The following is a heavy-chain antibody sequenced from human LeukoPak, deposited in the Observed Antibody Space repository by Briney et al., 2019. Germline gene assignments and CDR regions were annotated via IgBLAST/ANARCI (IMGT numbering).Heavy chain of an antibody. CDR3: ASTVVVAATRSFDP. V-gene: IGHV4-34*01. CDR1: GGSFSGYY. D-gene: IGHD2-15*01. J-gene: IGHJ5*02. CDR2: INHSGST. Sequence: SETLSLTCAVYGGSFSGYYWSWIRQPPGKGLEWIGEINHSGSTNYNPSLKSRVTISVDTSKNQFSLKLSSVTAADTAVYYCASTVVVAATRSFDPWGQGTLVTVSS.